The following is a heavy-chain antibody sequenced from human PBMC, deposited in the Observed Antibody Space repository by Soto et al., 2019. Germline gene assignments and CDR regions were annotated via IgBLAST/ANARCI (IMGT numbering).Heavy chain of an antibody. CDR3: ARVGPTMVLDY. CDR1: GGSISSYY. J-gene: IGHJ4*02. Sequence: SETLSLTCTVSGGSISSYYWSWIRQPPGKGLEWIGYIYYSGSTNYNPSLKSRVIISVDTSKNQFSLKLSSVTAADTAVYYCARVGPTMVLDYWGQGTLVTVSS. D-gene: IGHD3-10*01. CDR2: IYYSGST. V-gene: IGHV4-59*01.